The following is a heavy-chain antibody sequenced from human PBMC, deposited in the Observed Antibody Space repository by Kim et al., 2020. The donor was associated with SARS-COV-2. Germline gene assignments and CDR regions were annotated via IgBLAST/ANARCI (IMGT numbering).Heavy chain of an antibody. CDR2: IWYDGSNK. J-gene: IGHJ5*02. CDR1: GFTFSSYG. Sequence: GGSLRLSCAASGFTFSSYGMHWVRQAPGKGLEWVAVIWYDGSNKYYADSVKGRFTISRDNSKNTLYLQMNSLRAEDTAVYYCARDSVAAAGKYNWFDPWGQGTLVTVSS. D-gene: IGHD6-13*01. V-gene: IGHV3-33*01. CDR3: ARDSVAAAGKYNWFDP.